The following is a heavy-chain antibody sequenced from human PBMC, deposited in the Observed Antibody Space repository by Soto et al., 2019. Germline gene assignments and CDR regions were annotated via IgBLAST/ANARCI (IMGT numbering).Heavy chain of an antibody. CDR3: ARGFRMTIFGVVPHQFDP. CDR2: IYYSGST. D-gene: IGHD3-3*01. J-gene: IGHJ5*02. Sequence: SETLSLTCTVSGGSISSGGYYWSWIRQHPGKGMEWIGYIYYSGSTYYKPSLKSRVTISVDTSKNQFSLKLSSVTAADTAVYYCARGFRMTIFGVVPHQFDPWGQGTLVTVSS. CDR1: GGSISSGGYY. V-gene: IGHV4-31*03.